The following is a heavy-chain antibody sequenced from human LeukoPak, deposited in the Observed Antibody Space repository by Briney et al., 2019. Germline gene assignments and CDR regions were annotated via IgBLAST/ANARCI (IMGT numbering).Heavy chain of an antibody. J-gene: IGHJ4*02. V-gene: IGHV3-23*01. Sequence: PGGSLRLSCAASGFTFSIYAMSWVRQAPGKGLEWVSAISGSGGSTYYADSVKGRFTISRDNSKNTPYLQMNSLRAEDTAVYYCAKDSSGYDPRFDYWGQGTLVTVSS. CDR1: GFTFSIYA. CDR2: ISGSGGST. D-gene: IGHD5-12*01. CDR3: AKDSSGYDPRFDY.